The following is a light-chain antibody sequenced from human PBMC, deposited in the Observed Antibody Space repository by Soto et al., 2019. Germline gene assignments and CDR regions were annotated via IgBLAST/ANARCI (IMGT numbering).Light chain of an antibody. CDR2: GAS. Sequence: DIQMTQSPSSVSASVGHRVTITCRASQDISTWLAWYQQKPGNAPKFLIYGASSLPSGVPSRFSGSGSGTEFTLTISSLQPEDSATYSCQQAHSFPYTFGLGTKLEIK. V-gene: IGKV1-12*02. J-gene: IGKJ2*01. CDR3: QQAHSFPYT. CDR1: QDISTW.